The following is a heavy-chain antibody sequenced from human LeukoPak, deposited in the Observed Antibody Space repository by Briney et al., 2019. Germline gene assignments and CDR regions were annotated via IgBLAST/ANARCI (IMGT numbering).Heavy chain of an antibody. Sequence: PGGSLRLSCAASGFTFSDYYMSWIRQAPGKGLEWVSYISSSSSYTNYADSVKGRFTISRDNAKNSLYLQMNSLRAEDSAVYYCARDAVSLAAAGTSDYWGQGYLVTVSS. CDR2: ISSSSSYT. CDR1: GFTFSDYY. V-gene: IGHV3-11*05. D-gene: IGHD6-13*01. CDR3: ARDAVSLAAAGTSDY. J-gene: IGHJ4*02.